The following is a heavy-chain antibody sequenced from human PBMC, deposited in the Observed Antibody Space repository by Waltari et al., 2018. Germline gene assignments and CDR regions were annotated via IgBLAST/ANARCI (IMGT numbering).Heavy chain of an antibody. V-gene: IGHV3-30-3*01. CDR2: ISYDGSNK. CDR1: GFTFSSYA. CDR3: ASLPR. Sequence: QVQLVESGGGVVQPGRSLRLSCAASGFTFSSYAMHWVRQAPGKGLEWVAVISYDGSNKYYEDSVKGRFTISRDNSKNTLYLQMNSLRAEDTAVYYCASLPRWGKGTTVTVSS. J-gene: IGHJ6*04.